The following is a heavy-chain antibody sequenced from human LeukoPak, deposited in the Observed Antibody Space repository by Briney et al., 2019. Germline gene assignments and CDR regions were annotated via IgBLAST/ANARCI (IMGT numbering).Heavy chain of an antibody. J-gene: IGHJ5*02. CDR2: IYYSGST. CDR3: ARSMVRGVLNWFDP. V-gene: IGHV4-30-4*01. D-gene: IGHD3-10*01. Sequence: PSETLSLTCTVSGGSISSGDYYWSWIRQPPGQGLEWIGYIYYSGSTYYNPSLKSRVTISVDTSKNQFSLKLSSVTAADTAVYYCARSMVRGVLNWFDPWGQGTLVTVSS. CDR1: GGSISSGDYY.